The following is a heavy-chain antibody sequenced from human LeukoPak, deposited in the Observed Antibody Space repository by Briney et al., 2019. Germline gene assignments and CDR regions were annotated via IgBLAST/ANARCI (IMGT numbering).Heavy chain of an antibody. D-gene: IGHD2-21*01. CDR1: QFTFSRFA. J-gene: IGHJ6*03. CDR2: LSGSGTAT. Sequence: GGSLRLSCEASQFTFSRFAMSWIRQAPGTGLEWVSTLSGSGTATYYADSVKGRFTTSRDNSKDTPYLQMDNLRADDTAVYYCAKHLGSHSFLFYYMDVWGTGTSVIVSS. V-gene: IGHV3-23*01. CDR3: AKHLGSHSFLFYYMDV.